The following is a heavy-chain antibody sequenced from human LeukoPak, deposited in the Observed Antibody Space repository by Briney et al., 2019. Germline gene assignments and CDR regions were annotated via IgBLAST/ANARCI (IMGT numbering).Heavy chain of an antibody. CDR2: ISGYNGDT. CDR3: ARLGSLLDIIPNNMDV. Sequence: ASVKVSHTPSGYTFKAYGISWARQVPGQGLEWMGWISGYNGDTKFAQTLQDRVTLTTDTSTSTVYMELRSLTSDDTAVYYCARLGSLLDIIPNNMDVWGQGTTVTVSS. J-gene: IGHJ6*02. CDR1: GYTFKAYG. V-gene: IGHV1-18*04. D-gene: IGHD3-22*01.